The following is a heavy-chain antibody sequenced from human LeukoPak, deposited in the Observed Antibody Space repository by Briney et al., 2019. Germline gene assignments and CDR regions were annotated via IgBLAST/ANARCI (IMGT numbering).Heavy chain of an antibody. CDR2: IYSGGST. CDR3: ARDWGIDL. V-gene: IGHV3-66*02. CDR1: GFTFVSNY. Sequence: GGSLRLSCAASGFTFVSNYMSWVGQVPGRGLEWVSVIYSGGSTYYADSVKGRFTISRDNSKNTLYLQMNSLRAEDTAVYYCARDWGIDLWGQGTMVTVSS. D-gene: IGHD3-16*01. J-gene: IGHJ3*01.